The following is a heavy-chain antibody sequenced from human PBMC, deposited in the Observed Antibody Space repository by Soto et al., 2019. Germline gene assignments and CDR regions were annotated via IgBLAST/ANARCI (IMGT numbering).Heavy chain of an antibody. CDR2: INPSGGST. V-gene: IGHV1-46*01. J-gene: IGHJ5*02. CDR3: ARGGYSYGLKNWFDH. Sequence: ASVKVSCKAWLCTFSIYDIHGLLQSPLQVLEWMGIINPSGGSTSYSQKFQVRFTMTMDTSTSTVYMELRSLRSQETAVYYCARGGYSYGLKNWFDHWGQGTLVTVSS. CDR1: LCTFSIYD. D-gene: IGHD5-18*01.